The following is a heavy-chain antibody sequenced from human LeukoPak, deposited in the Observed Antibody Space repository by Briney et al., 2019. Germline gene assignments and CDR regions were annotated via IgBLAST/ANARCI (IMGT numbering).Heavy chain of an antibody. CDR1: GFTFSSYS. V-gene: IGHV3-48*01. CDR2: ISSSDSTT. Sequence: GGSLRLSCAASGFTFSSYSMNWVRQAPGKGLEWVSYISSSDSTTHYADSVKGRFTISRDNAKNSLYLQMNSLRTEDTALYYCAKYFSTSASRNFDSWGQGILVSVSS. D-gene: IGHD2/OR15-2a*01. J-gene: IGHJ4*02. CDR3: AKYFSTSASRNFDS.